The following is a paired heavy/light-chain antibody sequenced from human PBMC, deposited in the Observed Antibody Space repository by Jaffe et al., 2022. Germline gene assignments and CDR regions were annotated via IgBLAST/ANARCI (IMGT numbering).Light chain of an antibody. CDR1: KLGDKF. V-gene: IGLV3-1*01. CDR2: RDT. J-gene: IGLJ1*01. CDR3: QAWDSNTSSFV. Sequence: SYELTQPPSVSVSPGQTASITCSGDKLGDKFVCWYQQKPGKSPVLVIFRDTKRPSGIPERFSGSTSGNTATLTISGTQAVDEADYYCQAWDSNTSSFVFGSGTKVTVL.
Heavy chain of an antibody. D-gene: IGHD3-10*01. V-gene: IGHV3-48*03. CDR2: ISSSGSTI. CDR3: ASKVPYMDAFEI. CDR1: GFTFSTYE. Sequence: EVQLVESGGGLVQPGGSLRLACAASGFTFSTYEMNWVRQAPGKGLEWVSYISSSGSTIFNADSVKGRFTISRDNAKNSLFLQMASLRAEDTAVYYCASKVPYMDAFEIWGQGTMVTVSS. J-gene: IGHJ3*02.